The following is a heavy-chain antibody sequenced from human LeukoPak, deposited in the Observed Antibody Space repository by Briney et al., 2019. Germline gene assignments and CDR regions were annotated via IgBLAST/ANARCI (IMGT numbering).Heavy chain of an antibody. Sequence: GGPLRLSCAASGFTFSSYSMNWVRQAPGKGLEWVSSISSSSSYIYYADSVKGRFTISRDNAKNSLYLQMNSLRAEDTAVYYCARDLLVVPAAKDYWGQGTLVTVSS. D-gene: IGHD2-2*01. CDR3: ARDLLVVPAAKDY. V-gene: IGHV3-21*01. CDR2: ISSSSSYI. J-gene: IGHJ4*02. CDR1: GFTFSSYS.